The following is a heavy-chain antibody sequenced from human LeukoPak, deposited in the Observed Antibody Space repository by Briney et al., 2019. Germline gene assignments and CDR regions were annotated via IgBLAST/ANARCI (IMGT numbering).Heavy chain of an antibody. CDR3: ARWLVVPTHKAY. J-gene: IGHJ4*02. CDR2: IKQDGSEK. Sequence: PGGSLRLSCAASGFTFSSYWMSWVRQAPGKGLEWVANIKQDGSEKYYVDSVTGRLTISRDNAKNSLYLQMNRLRAQDTAVYYCARWLVVPTHKAYWGQGTLVTVSS. CDR1: GFTFSSYW. D-gene: IGHD6-19*01. V-gene: IGHV3-7*01.